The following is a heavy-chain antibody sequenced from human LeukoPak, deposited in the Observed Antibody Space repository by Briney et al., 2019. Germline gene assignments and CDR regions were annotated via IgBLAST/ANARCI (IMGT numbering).Heavy chain of an antibody. CDR2: IYTGNSTT. J-gene: IGHJ4*02. V-gene: IGHV3-53*01. CDR3: ARATGLDFDS. Sequence: PGGSLRLSCAASGFTVSSNYMSWVRQAPGKGLEWVSVIYTGNSTTYYAASVKGRFTISRDNSKNTLYLQMNNLRAEDTAVYYCARATGLDFDSWGQGTLVTVSS. CDR1: GFTVSSNY. D-gene: IGHD3/OR15-3a*01.